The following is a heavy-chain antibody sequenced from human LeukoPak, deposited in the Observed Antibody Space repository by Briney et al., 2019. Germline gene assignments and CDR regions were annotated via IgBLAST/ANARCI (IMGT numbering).Heavy chain of an antibody. CDR3: ARHSSSWSPNPDY. Sequence: PSETLSLTCTVSGGSIGSTNYYWGWIRQPPGKGLEWIGTIYSSGSTYYIPSLKSRLTMSIDTSKNQFSLKLSSVTAADTAVYYCARHSSSWSPNPDYWGQGTLVIVSS. CDR1: GGSIGSTNYY. CDR2: IYSSGST. D-gene: IGHD6-13*01. J-gene: IGHJ4*02. V-gene: IGHV4-39*01.